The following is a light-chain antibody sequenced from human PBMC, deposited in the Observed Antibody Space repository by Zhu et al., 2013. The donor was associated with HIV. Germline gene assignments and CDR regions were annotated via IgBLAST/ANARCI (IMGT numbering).Light chain of an antibody. CDR3: QQFSTLIT. J-gene: IGKJ5*01. CDR1: QSVGND. CDR2: GTS. Sequence: EIVMTQSPATVSVSVGERGTLSCKASQSVGNDLAWYHQKPGQAPRLLISGTSSRATGIPDRFSGSGSGTDFTLTISSLEPEDFAIYYCQQFSTLITFGQGTRLEIK. V-gene: IGKV3-11*01.